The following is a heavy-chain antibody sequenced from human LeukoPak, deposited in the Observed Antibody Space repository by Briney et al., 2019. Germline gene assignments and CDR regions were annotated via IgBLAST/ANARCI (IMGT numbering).Heavy chain of an antibody. Sequence: GGSLRLSCAASGFTFSSYAMHWVRQAPGKGLEWVAVISYDGSNKYYADSVKGRFAISRDNSKNTLYLQMNSLRAEDTAVYYCARGGVYGYSSGPYYWGQGTLVTVSS. J-gene: IGHJ4*02. CDR2: ISYDGSNK. CDR3: ARGGVYGYSSGPYY. CDR1: GFTFSSYA. D-gene: IGHD6-19*01. V-gene: IGHV3-30*09.